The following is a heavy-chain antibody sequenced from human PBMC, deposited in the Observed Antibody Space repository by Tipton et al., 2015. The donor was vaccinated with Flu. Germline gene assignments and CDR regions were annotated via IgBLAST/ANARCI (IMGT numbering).Heavy chain of an antibody. CDR2: INPSSGGP. J-gene: IGHJ4*02. CDR3: ARVGTWNDLDY. CDR1: GYTFTGYF. Sequence: QLVQSGAEVKKSGASVRVSCKTSGYTFTGYFIHWVRQAPGQGLEWMGRINPSSGGPNYARNFQGRVTMTRDTSITTAYMELSRLGSNDTAVYYCARVGTWNDLDYWGQGTLVSVSS. V-gene: IGHV1-2*06. D-gene: IGHD1-1*01.